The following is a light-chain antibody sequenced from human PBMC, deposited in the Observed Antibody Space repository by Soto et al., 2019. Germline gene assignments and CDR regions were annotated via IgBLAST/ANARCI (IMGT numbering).Light chain of an antibody. CDR1: SSNIGTNT. CDR2: NND. J-gene: IGLJ1*01. V-gene: IGLV1-44*01. Sequence: QSVLTQPPSASGTPGQRVTISCSGSSSNIGTNTVNWYLQLPGTAPKLLIYNNDERPSGVPERFSGSKSGTSASRAIGGLQSEDEADYYCAAWDDSLDGFYVFGSGTKVTVL. CDR3: AAWDDSLDGFYV.